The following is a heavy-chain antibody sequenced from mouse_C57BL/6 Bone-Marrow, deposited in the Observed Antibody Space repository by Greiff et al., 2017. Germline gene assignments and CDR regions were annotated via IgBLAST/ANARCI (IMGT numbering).Heavy chain of an antibody. V-gene: IGHV1-54*01. J-gene: IGHJ2*01. CDR1: GYAFTNYL. CDR2: INPGSGGT. CDR3: ARLRYYLDY. D-gene: IGHD1-1*01. Sequence: VQLQQSGAELVRPGTSVKVSCKASGYAFTNYLIEWVKQRPGQGLEWIGVINPGSGGTNYNEKFKGKATLTADKSSSTAYMQLSSLTSEDSAVYFCARLRYYLDYWGQGTTLTVSS.